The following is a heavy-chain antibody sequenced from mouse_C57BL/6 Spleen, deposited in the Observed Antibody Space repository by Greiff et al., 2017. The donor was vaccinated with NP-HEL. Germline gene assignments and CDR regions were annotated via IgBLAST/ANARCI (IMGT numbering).Heavy chain of an antibody. D-gene: IGHD1-1*01. J-gene: IGHJ4*01. CDR3: ASLITTVVARAMDY. V-gene: IGHV5-17*01. CDR1: GFTFSDYG. Sequence: EVKLVESGGGLVKPGGSLKLSCAASGFTFSDYGMHWVRQAPEKGLEWVAYISSGSSTIYYADTVKGRFTISRDNAKNTLFLQMTSLRSEDTAMYYCASLITTVVARAMDYWGQGTSVTVSS. CDR2: ISSGSSTI.